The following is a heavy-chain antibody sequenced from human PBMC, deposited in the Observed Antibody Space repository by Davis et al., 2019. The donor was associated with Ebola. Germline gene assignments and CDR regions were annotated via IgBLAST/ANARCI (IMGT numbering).Heavy chain of an antibody. CDR3: ARDEYYYGSGSYYNGNWFDP. Sequence: AASVKVSCKASGYTFNSYSFNWVRQAPGQGLEWMGWISAYNGNTNYAQKLQGRVTMTTDTSTSTAYMELRSLRSDDTAVYYCARDEYYYGSGSYYNGNWFDPWGQGTLVTVSS. CDR2: ISAYNGNT. D-gene: IGHD3-10*01. V-gene: IGHV1-18*01. CDR1: GYTFNSYS. J-gene: IGHJ5*02.